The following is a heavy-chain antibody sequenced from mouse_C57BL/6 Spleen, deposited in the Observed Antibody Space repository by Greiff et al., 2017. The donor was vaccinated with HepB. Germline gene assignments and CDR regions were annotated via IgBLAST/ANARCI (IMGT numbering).Heavy chain of an antibody. CDR1: GYTFTSYW. Sequence: VQLQQSGAELVKPGASVKLSCKASGYTFTSYWMHWVKQRPGQGLEWIGMIHPNSGSTNYNEKFKSKATLTVDKSSSTAYMQLSSLTSEDSAVYYCASYDYGAWFAYWGQGTLVTVSA. CDR2: IHPNSGST. J-gene: IGHJ3*01. V-gene: IGHV1-64*01. CDR3: ASYDYGAWFAY. D-gene: IGHD2-4*01.